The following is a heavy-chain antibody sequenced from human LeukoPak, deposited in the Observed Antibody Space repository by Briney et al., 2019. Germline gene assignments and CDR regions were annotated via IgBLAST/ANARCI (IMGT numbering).Heavy chain of an antibody. CDR3: ARDRSSWGYMDV. J-gene: IGHJ6*03. CDR1: GFTVSSNY. Sequence: GGSLRLSCAASGFTVSSNYMSWVRQAPGKGLEWVSVIYSGGSTYYADSVKGRFTISRDNSKNTLYLQMNSLRAEDTAVYYCARDRSSWGYMDVWGKGTTATVSS. D-gene: IGHD6-13*01. V-gene: IGHV3-53*01. CDR2: IYSGGST.